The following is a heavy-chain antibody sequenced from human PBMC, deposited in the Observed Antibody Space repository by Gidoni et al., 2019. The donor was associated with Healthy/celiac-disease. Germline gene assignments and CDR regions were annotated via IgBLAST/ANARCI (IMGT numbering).Heavy chain of an antibody. V-gene: IGHV4-4*07. D-gene: IGHD6-13*01. CDR1: GGSISSYY. CDR3: ARVLRAAAGNWFDP. CDR2: IYTSGST. Sequence: QVQLQESGPGLVKPSETLSLTCTVPGGSISSYYWSWIRQPAGKGLEWIGRIYTSGSTNYNPSLKSRVTMSVDTSKNQFSLKLSSVTAADTAVYYCARVLRAAAGNWFDPWGQGTLVTVSS. J-gene: IGHJ5*02.